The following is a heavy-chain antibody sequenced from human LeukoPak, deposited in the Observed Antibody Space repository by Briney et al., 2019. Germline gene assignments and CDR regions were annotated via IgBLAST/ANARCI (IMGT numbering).Heavy chain of an antibody. Sequence: GGSLRLSCAASGFSFSSYWMSWVRQAPGKGLEWLANIKHDGSEKYYVGSVKGRFTISRDNAKNSLYLQMNSLRAEDTAFYYCARVTSRDPLHYWGQGTLVTVPS. J-gene: IGHJ4*02. CDR3: ARVTSRDPLHY. CDR2: IKHDGSEK. CDR1: GFSFSSYW. D-gene: IGHD2-21*02. V-gene: IGHV3-7*03.